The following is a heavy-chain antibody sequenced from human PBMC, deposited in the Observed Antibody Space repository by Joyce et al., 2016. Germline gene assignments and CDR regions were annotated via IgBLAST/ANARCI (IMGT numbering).Heavy chain of an antibody. Sequence: EVQLVESGGGLVQPGGSLRLSCAASGFTFSSYWMYWVRQAPGKGLGWVSGINTDGTTVTPGDPVNGRLTISRDNAKNTLYAQMTSLRAEDTAVYYCTRGLRGDCSGGSCYSFDHWGQGTLVTVSS. V-gene: IGHV3-74*01. CDR2: INTDGTTV. D-gene: IGHD2-15*01. J-gene: IGHJ4*02. CDR1: GFTFSSYW. CDR3: TRGLRGDCSGGSCYSFDH.